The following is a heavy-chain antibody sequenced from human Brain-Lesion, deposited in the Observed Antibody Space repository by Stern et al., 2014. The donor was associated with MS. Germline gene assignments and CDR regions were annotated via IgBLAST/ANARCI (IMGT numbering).Heavy chain of an antibody. V-gene: IGHV4-39*01. Sequence: VQLVESGPGLVKPSETLSLTCTVSGGSISSSTYYWAWIRQPPGKGLEWIGNIYYSGFTYYNPSLKSRVTKSVNMSTNPFSLKLSSVTAADTAIYYCARHDSVPRPSQLYSARDRGPGYFDYWGQGTLVTVSS. CDR2: IYYSGFT. CDR3: ARHDSVPRPSQLYSARDRGPGYFDY. J-gene: IGHJ4*02. D-gene: IGHD1-26*01. CDR1: GGSISSSTYY.